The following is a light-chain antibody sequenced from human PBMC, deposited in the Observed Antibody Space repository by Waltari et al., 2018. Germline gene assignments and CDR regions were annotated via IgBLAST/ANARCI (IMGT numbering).Light chain of an antibody. CDR1: QSLLHSNGNNY. Sequence: DIVVTQSPLSLPVTPGEPASISCRSSQSLLHSNGNNYLEWYLQKPGQSPQLLIYLGSNRASGVPDRFSGSGSGTDCTLKISRVEAEDVGVYYCMQSLQALWTFGQGTKVEFK. CDR3: MQSLQALWT. V-gene: IGKV2-28*01. CDR2: LGS. J-gene: IGKJ1*01.